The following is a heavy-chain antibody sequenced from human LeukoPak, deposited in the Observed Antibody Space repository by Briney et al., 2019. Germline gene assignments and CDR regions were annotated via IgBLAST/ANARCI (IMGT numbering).Heavy chain of an antibody. J-gene: IGHJ4*02. CDR2: ISWDGGST. CDR3: AKGSEGILDY. V-gene: IGHV3-43*01. D-gene: IGHD6-13*01. Sequence: GGSLRLSCAASGFTFDDYTMHWVRQAPGKGLEWVSLISWDGGSTYYADSVKGRFTISRDNSKNSLYLQMNSLRTEDTALYYCAKGSEGILDYWGQGTLVTVSS. CDR1: GFTFDDYT.